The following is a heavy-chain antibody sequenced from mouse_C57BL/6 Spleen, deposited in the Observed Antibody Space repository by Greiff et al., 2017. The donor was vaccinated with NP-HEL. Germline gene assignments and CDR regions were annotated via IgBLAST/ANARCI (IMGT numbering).Heavy chain of an antibody. J-gene: IGHJ1*03. D-gene: IGHD1-1*01. Sequence: DVKLVESGGGLVQPKGSLKLSCAASGFSFNTYAMNWVRQAPGKGLEWVARIRSKSNNYATYYADSVKDRFTISRDDSESMLYLQMNNLKTEDTAMYYCVSHYSWYFDVWGTGTTVTVSS. CDR3: VSHYSWYFDV. V-gene: IGHV10-1*01. CDR1: GFSFNTYA. CDR2: IRSKSNNYAT.